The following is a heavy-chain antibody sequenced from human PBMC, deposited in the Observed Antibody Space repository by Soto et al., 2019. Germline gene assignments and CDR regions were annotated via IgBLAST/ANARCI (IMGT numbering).Heavy chain of an antibody. Sequence: ASVKVSCKASGYTFTSYAMHWLRQAPGQRLEWMGWINAGNGNTKYSQKFQGRVTITRDTSASTAYMGLSSLRSEDTAVYYCARDQTLEYYYDSSGYPDAFDIWGQGTMVTVSS. CDR1: GYTFTSYA. CDR2: INAGNGNT. D-gene: IGHD3-22*01. CDR3: ARDQTLEYYYDSSGYPDAFDI. J-gene: IGHJ3*02. V-gene: IGHV1-3*01.